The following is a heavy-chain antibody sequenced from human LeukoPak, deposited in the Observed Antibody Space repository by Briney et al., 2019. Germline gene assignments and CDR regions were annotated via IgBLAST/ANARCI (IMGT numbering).Heavy chain of an antibody. Sequence: PGGSLRLSCAASGFTFSSYAMSWVRQAPGKGLEWVSAISGSGGSTYYADSVKGRFTTSRDNSKNTLYLQMNSLRAEDTAVYYCAKSWAGPHYGMDVWGKGTTVTVSS. J-gene: IGHJ6*04. V-gene: IGHV3-23*01. D-gene: IGHD3-10*01. CDR1: GFTFSSYA. CDR2: ISGSGGST. CDR3: AKSWAGPHYGMDV.